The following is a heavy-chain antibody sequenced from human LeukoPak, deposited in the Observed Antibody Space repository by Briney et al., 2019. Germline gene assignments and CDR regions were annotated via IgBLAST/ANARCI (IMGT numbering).Heavy chain of an antibody. Sequence: PGGSLRLSCAASGFTFSSYGMHWVRQAPGKGLEWVAVIWYDGSNKYYADSVKGRFTISRDNSKNTLYLQMNSLRAEDTAVYYCASLDYGDYTENFDYWGQGTLVTVSS. D-gene: IGHD4-17*01. CDR1: GFTFSSYG. CDR2: IWYDGSNK. V-gene: IGHV3-33*01. J-gene: IGHJ4*02. CDR3: ASLDYGDYTENFDY.